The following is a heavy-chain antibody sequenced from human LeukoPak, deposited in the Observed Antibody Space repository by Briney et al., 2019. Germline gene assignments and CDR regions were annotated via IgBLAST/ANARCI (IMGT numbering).Heavy chain of an antibody. CDR2: INHSGST. J-gene: IGHJ4*02. D-gene: IGHD3-10*01. V-gene: IGHV4-34*01. Sequence: SETLSLTCAVYGGSFSGYYWSWIRQPPGKGLEWIGEINHSGSTNYNPSLKSRVTISVDTSKNQFSLKPSSVTAADTAVYYCTRGGLTFGGDWGQGTLVTVSS. CDR3: TRGGLTFGGD. CDR1: GGSFSGYY.